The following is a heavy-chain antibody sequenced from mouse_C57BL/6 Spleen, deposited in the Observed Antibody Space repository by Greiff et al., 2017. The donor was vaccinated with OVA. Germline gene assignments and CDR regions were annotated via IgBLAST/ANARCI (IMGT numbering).Heavy chain of an antibody. V-gene: IGHV1-7*01. D-gene: IGHD2-12*01. CDR3: SRGSYCTTWSFDV. Sequence: QVQLQQSGAELAKPGASVKLSCKASGYTFTSYWMHWVKQRPGQGLEWIGYINPSSGYTKYNQKFKDKATLTVDKSSSTAYMQLRSLTYEDSAVXYYSRGSYCTTWSFDVWGTGTTVTVSS. J-gene: IGHJ1*03. CDR1: GYTFTSYW. CDR2: INPSSGYT.